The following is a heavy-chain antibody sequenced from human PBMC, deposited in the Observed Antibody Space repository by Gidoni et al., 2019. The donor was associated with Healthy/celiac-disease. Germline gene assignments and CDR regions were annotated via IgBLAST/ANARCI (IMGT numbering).Heavy chain of an antibody. CDR3: AKDGPYYYDSAFDY. V-gene: IGHV3-23*01. CDR1: GFTFSSYA. CDR2: ISGSGGSK. D-gene: IGHD3-22*01. Sequence: EVQLLESGGGLVQPGGSLRLSCAASGFTFSSYAMSWVRQAPGTGLEWFSAISGSGGSKYYADCVKCRFTISRDNSKNTLYLQMNSLRAEDTAVYYCAKDGPYYYDSAFDYWGQGTLVTVSS. J-gene: IGHJ4*02.